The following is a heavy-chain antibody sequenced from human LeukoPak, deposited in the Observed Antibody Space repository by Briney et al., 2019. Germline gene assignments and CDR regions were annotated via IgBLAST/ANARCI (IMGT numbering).Heavy chain of an antibody. Sequence: ASVKVSCKASGYTFTGYYMHWVRQAPGQGLEWMGWINPNSGGTNYAPKFQGRVTMTRDTSISTAYMELSRLRSDDTAVYYCASRGIADPNFDYWGQGTLVTVSS. CDR3: ASRGIADPNFDY. V-gene: IGHV1-2*02. CDR2: INPNSGGT. CDR1: GYTFTGYY. D-gene: IGHD6-13*01. J-gene: IGHJ4*02.